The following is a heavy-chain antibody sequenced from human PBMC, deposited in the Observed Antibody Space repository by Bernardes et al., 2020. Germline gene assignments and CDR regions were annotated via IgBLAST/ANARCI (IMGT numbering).Heavy chain of an antibody. D-gene: IGHD1-1*01. CDR3: ARGAYGQPFDP. CDR1: VGSIRSGYYS. CDR2: IYHSGST. J-gene: IGHJ5*02. Sequence: TLSLTCDVSVGSIRSGYYSWNWIRPPPGKGLEWIGYIYHSGSTSYNPSLKSRVIISVDRSKNRVSLSLTSVTAADTAVYYCARGAYGQPFDPWGQGTLVTVSS. V-gene: IGHV4-30-2*01.